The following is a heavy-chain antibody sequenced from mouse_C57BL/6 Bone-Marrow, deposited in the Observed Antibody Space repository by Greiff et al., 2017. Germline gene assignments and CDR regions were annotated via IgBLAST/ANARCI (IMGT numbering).Heavy chain of an antibody. V-gene: IGHV7-3*01. Sequence: EVNVVESGGGLVQPGGSLSLSCAASGFTFTDYYMSWVRQPPGKALEWLGFIRNKANGYTTEYSASVKGRFTISRDNSQSILYLQMNALRAEDSATYYCARLGPWYFDVWGTGITVTVSS. CDR3: ARLGPWYFDV. CDR1: GFTFTDYY. J-gene: IGHJ1*03. CDR2: IRNKANGYTT.